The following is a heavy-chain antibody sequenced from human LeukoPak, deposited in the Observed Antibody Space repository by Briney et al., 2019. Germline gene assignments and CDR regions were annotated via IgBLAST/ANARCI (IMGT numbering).Heavy chain of an antibody. CDR2: TYHSGNT. V-gene: IGHV4-38-2*01. CDR1: GYSISTGYH. J-gene: IGHJ4*02. D-gene: IGHD2-15*01. Sequence: PSETLSLTCAVSGYSISTGYHWGWIRPSPGTGLEWIGSTYHSGNTYYNPSLKSRDTISMDRSMNQFSLQVTSVTAADTAVYYCARTRYCSGATCYSPELFDYWGQGTLVTVSS. CDR3: ARTRYCSGATCYSPELFDY.